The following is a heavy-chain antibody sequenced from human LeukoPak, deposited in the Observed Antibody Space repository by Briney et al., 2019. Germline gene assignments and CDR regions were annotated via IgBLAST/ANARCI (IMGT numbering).Heavy chain of an antibody. D-gene: IGHD2-15*01. CDR1: GGSISSYY. CDR2: IYYSGST. CDR3: ARGRPTPPGSIDY. J-gene: IGHJ4*02. V-gene: IGHV4-59*12. Sequence: SETLSLTCTVSGGSISSYYWSWIRQHPGKGLEWIGYIYYSGSTYYNPSLKSRVTISVDTSKNQFSLKLSSVTAADTAVYYCARGRPTPPGSIDYWGQGTLVTVSS.